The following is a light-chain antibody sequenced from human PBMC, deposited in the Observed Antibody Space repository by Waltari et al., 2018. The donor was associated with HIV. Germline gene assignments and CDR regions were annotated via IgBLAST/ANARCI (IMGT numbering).Light chain of an antibody. CDR3: ASWEDSLNGVV. CDR1: SPNIGRTS. CDR2: SDN. J-gene: IGLJ2*01. Sequence: QSVLTQQPSASGTPGQRVTMSCSGSSPNIGRTSVNWYQQLPGTAPKLLIYSDNQRPFGVPDRFSGSKSGTSGSLAISGLQSEDEAVYYCASWEDSLNGVVFGGGTKLTVL. V-gene: IGLV1-44*01.